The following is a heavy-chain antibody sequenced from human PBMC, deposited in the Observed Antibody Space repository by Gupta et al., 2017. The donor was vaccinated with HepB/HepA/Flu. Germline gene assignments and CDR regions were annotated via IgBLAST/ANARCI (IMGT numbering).Heavy chain of an antibody. CDR2: ISYDGIDK. CDR1: GFTFSTYG. D-gene: IGHD3-16*01. J-gene: IGHJ4*02. Sequence: VQLVESGGGVVQPGRSLRLSCSASGFTFSTYGMHWVRQASGKGLEWVALISYDGIDKYYSESLKGRFTISRDNSKNTLYLQMNSLRAEDTAVYYCAKHVGRWGPLPANDLDYWGQGSLVTVSS. V-gene: IGHV3-30*18. CDR3: AKHVGRWGPLPANDLDY.